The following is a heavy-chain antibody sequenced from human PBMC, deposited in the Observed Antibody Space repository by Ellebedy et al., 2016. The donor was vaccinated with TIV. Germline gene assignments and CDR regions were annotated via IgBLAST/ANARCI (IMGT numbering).Heavy chain of an antibody. CDR2: IYHSGST. CDR3: ARDYGTSGSYYYYYGMDV. V-gene: IGHV4-38-2*02. D-gene: IGHD2-8*01. J-gene: IGHJ6*02. Sequence: SETLSLTXTVFDDSVSSDNYWGWFRQSPGKGLEWIGSIYHSGSTHYNPSLKSRVTIPVDTSKNQFSLKLNSVTAADTAVYYCARDYGTSGSYYYYYGMDVWGQGTTVTVS. CDR1: DDSVSSDNY.